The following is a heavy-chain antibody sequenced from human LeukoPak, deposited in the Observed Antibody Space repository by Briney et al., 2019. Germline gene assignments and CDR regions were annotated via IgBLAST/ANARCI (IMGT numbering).Heavy chain of an antibody. J-gene: IGHJ4*02. V-gene: IGHV1-2*02. CDR1: GYTFTDYF. CDR2: ISPTSGAT. D-gene: IGHD5-24*01. CDR3: ARDIRPREESFDY. Sequence: GASVKVSCKASGYTFTDYFLHWVRQAPGHGLEWMGWISPTSGATTYAQKFQGRVTMTRDTSINTAYIELSSLRSDDTAVYYCARDIRPREESFDYWGRGTLVTVSS.